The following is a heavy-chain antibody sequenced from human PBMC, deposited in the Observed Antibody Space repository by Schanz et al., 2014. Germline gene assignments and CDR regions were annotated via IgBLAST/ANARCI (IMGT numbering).Heavy chain of an antibody. V-gene: IGHV3-74*01. D-gene: IGHD4-17*01. CDR3: VRDTDYRFDF. Sequence: EVQLVESGGGFVQPGGSLRLSCAASGFTFSDSWMHWVRQAPGKGLVWVSRTSNDGSFTTFADSVKGRFTISRDNPKNTLSLLYNSPRAEYTAVYYCVRDTDYRFDFWGQGTLVTVSS. CDR2: TSNDGSFT. CDR1: GFTFSDSW. J-gene: IGHJ4*02.